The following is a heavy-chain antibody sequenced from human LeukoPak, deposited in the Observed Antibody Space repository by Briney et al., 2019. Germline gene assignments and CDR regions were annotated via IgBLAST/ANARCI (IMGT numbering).Heavy chain of an antibody. CDR3: ARGDSSGWSFDP. CDR2: IKQDGSDM. CDR1: GFTFNAYW. J-gene: IGHJ5*02. D-gene: IGHD6-19*01. Sequence: GGSLRLSCAASGFTFNAYWMSWVRQAPGKGLEWVANIKQDGSDMYYVDSVKGRFTISRDNAKNSLHLQMNSLRAEDTAVYYCARGDSSGWSFDPWGQGTLVTVSS. V-gene: IGHV3-7*01.